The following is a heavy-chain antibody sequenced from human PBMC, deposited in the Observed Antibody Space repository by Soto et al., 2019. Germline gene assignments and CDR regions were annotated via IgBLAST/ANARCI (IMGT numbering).Heavy chain of an antibody. V-gene: IGHV4-34*01. CDR2: INHSGST. CDR1: GGSFSGYY. D-gene: IGHD3-22*01. Sequence: SETLSLTCAVYGGSFSGYYWSWIRQPPGKWLEWIGEINHSGSTNYNPSLKSRVTISVDTSKNQFSLKLSSVTAADTAVYYCARGRGYYDSSGYYWRYYYYYGMDVWGQGTTVTVYS. J-gene: IGHJ6*02. CDR3: ARGRGYYDSSGYYWRYYYYYGMDV.